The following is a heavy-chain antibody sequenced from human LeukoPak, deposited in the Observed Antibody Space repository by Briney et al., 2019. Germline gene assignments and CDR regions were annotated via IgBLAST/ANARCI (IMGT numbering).Heavy chain of an antibody. D-gene: IGHD2-15*01. CDR2: MNPNSGNT. V-gene: IGHV1-8*01. Sequence: GASVKVFCKASGYTFTSYDINWVRQATGQGLEWMGWMNPNSGNTGYAQKFQGRVTMTRNTSISTAYMELSNLRSEDTAVYYCARGRSGAVAATSGFWGQGTLVTVSS. CDR3: ARGRSGAVAATSGF. CDR1: GYTFTSYD. J-gene: IGHJ4*02.